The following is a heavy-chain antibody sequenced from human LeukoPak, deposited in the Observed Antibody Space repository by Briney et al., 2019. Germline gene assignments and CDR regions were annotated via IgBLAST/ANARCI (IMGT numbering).Heavy chain of an antibody. J-gene: IGHJ4*02. Sequence: GASVTVSCTASGYTFTSYDINWVRRATGQGLEWMGWMNPNSGNTGYAQKFQGRVTMTRNTSISTAYMELSSLRSEDTAVYYCARGIYGGFGELYYWGQGTLVTVSS. V-gene: IGHV1-8*01. CDR2: MNPNSGNT. CDR3: ARGIYGGFGELYY. D-gene: IGHD3-10*01. CDR1: GYTFTSYD.